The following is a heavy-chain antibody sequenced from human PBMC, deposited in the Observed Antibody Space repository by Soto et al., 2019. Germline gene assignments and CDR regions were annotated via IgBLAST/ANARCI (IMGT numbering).Heavy chain of an antibody. CDR3: AKAAVSYDFWSGRPLGV. D-gene: IGHD3-3*01. CDR2: ISGSGGST. V-gene: IGHV3-23*01. J-gene: IGHJ6*02. CDR1: GFTFSSYA. Sequence: GGSLRLSCAASGFTFSSYAMSWVRQAPGKGLEWVSAISGSGGSTYYADSVKGRFTISRDNSKNTLYLQMNSLRAEDTAVYYCAKAAVSYDFWSGRPLGVWGQGTTVTVSS.